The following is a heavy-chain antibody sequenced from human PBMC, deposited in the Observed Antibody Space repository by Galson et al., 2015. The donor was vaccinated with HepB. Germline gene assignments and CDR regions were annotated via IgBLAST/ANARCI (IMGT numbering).Heavy chain of an antibody. J-gene: IGHJ4*02. V-gene: IGHV3-21*01. D-gene: IGHD5-18*01. CDR1: GFTFSSYS. Sequence: SLRLSCAASGFTFSSYSMNGVRQAPGKGLEWVSSISSSSSYIYYADSAKGRFTISRDNAKNSLYLQMNSLRAEDTAVYYCARDGVQLWPAYFDYWGQGTLVTVSS. CDR2: ISSSSSYI. CDR3: ARDGVQLWPAYFDY.